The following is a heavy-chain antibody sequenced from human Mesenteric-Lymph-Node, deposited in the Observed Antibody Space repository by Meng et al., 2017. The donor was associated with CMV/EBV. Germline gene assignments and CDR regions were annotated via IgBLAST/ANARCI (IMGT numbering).Heavy chain of an antibody. CDR1: GFSLSGNL. CDR3: ARGGGSSPIDA. CDR2: ISGTSRYI. V-gene: IGHV3-21*01. J-gene: IGHJ5*02. D-gene: IGHD1-26*01. Sequence: GESLKISCAASGFSLSGNLMNWVRQAPGKGLEWVSSISGTSRYIYYADPVKGRFTISRDNAKKSLYLQMNSLRGRDTAVYYFARGGGSSPIDAWGQGTLVTVSS.